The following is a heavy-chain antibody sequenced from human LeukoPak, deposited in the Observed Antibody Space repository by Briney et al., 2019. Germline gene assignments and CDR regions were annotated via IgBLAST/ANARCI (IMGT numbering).Heavy chain of an antibody. J-gene: IGHJ4*02. CDR2: IYHSGST. Sequence: SETLSLTCTVSGYSISSGYYWGWIRQPPGEGLEWIGSIYHSGSTYYNPSLKSRVTISVDTSKNQFSLKLSSVTAADTAVYYCARGFRSNDYWGQGTLVTVSS. V-gene: IGHV4-38-2*02. CDR3: ARGFRSNDY. CDR1: GYSISSGYY.